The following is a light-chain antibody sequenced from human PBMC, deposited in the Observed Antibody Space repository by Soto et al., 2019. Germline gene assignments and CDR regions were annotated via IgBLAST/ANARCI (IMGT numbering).Light chain of an antibody. CDR2: EVS. J-gene: IGLJ1*01. Sequence: QCLLTQPASLSVSPGQSITISCTGTISDVGGYNYVSWYQQHPGKAPKLMIYEVSNRPSGVSDRFSGSKSGNTASLTISGLQAEDEADYYCGSYTSSRIYVFGAGTKVNVL. CDR3: GSYTSSRIYV. V-gene: IGLV2-14*01. CDR1: ISDVGGYNY.